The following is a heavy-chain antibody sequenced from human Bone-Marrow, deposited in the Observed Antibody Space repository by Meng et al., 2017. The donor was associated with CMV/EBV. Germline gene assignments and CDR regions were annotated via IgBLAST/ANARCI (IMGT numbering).Heavy chain of an antibody. J-gene: IGHJ4*02. D-gene: IGHD6-13*01. CDR1: GFTFSSYA. Sequence: GGSLRLSCAASGFTFSSYAMHWVHQAPGKGLEWVAVISYDGSNKYYADSVKGRFTISRDNSKNTLYLQMNSLRAEDTAVYYCAQRYVAAAGEHDYWGQGTLVTVSS. CDR2: ISYDGSNK. CDR3: AQRYVAAAGEHDY. V-gene: IGHV3-30-3*01.